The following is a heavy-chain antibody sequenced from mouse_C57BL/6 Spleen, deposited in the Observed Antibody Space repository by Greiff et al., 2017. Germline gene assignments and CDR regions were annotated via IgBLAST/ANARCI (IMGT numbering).Heavy chain of an antibody. Sequence: EVHLVESGGGLVKPGGSLKLSCAASGFTFSSYAMSWVRQTPEKRLEWVATISDGGSYTYYPDNVKGRFTISRENAKNNLYLQMSHMKSEDTAMYYCARDEGGLGLPAWFAYWGQGTLVTVSA. CDR1: GFTFSSYA. CDR2: ISDGGSYT. CDR3: ARDEGGLGLPAWFAY. D-gene: IGHD2-4*01. J-gene: IGHJ3*01. V-gene: IGHV5-4*01.